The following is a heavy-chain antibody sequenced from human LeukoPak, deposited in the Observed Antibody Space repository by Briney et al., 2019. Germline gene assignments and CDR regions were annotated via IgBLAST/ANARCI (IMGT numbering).Heavy chain of an antibody. V-gene: IGHV3-20*01. Sequence: GGSLRLSCAASGFTFDDYGMSWVRQVPGKGLEWVSTINWNGGSTGYADSVEGRFAISRDNAKNSLYLHMKSLRAEDTALYHCASEVGYCSGGTCHRYFQHWGQGSLVTVSS. J-gene: IGHJ1*01. CDR3: ASEVGYCSGGTCHRYFQH. D-gene: IGHD2-15*01. CDR2: INWNGGST. CDR1: GFTFDDYG.